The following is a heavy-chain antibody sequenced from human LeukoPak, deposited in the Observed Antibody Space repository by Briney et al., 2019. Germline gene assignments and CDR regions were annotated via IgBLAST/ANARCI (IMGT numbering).Heavy chain of an antibody. Sequence: SVKVSCKASGGTFSSYAISWVRRAPGQGLEWMGGIIPIFGTANYAQKFQGRVTITADESTSTAYMELSSLRSEDTAVYYCAREPLVYARGVHFDYWGQGTLVTVSS. CDR1: GGTFSSYA. D-gene: IGHD2-8*01. V-gene: IGHV1-69*13. J-gene: IGHJ4*02. CDR2: IIPIFGTA. CDR3: AREPLVYARGVHFDY.